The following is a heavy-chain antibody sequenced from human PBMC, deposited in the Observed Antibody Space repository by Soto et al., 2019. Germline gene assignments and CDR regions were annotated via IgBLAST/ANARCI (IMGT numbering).Heavy chain of an antibody. J-gene: IGHJ4*02. D-gene: IGHD1-1*01. Sequence: QVHLVQSGAEVKKPGASVKVSCKASGYTFTSYGITWVRQAPGQGLEWMGWISAHNGNTDYARKLQGRVIVTRDTSTSPAYMELRSLISDDTAVYYCARGRYGDYWGQGALVTVSS. V-gene: IGHV1-18*01. CDR2: ISAHNGNT. CDR1: GYTFTSYG. CDR3: ARGRYGDY.